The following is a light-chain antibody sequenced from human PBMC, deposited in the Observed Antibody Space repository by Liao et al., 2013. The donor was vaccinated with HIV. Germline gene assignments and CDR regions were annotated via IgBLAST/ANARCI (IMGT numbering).Light chain of an antibody. Sequence: SYELTQPPSVSVAPGKTARITCGGNNIGITSVHWYQQRPGQAPVLVIYYDSDRPSGIPERFSGSNSGNTATLTISRVEAGDEADYYCQVWDTSSDHAVFGGGTQLTVL. CDR3: QVWDTSSDHAV. CDR1: NIGITS. J-gene: IGLJ7*01. V-gene: IGLV3-21*01. CDR2: YDS.